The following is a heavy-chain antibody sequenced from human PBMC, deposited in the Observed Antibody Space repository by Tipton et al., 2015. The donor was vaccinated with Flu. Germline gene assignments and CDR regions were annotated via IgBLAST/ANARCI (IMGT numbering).Heavy chain of an antibody. Sequence: QVQLVQSGAEVKKTGSSVKVSCKASGYTFTYRYLHWVRQAPGQALEWMGWITPFNGNTNYAQKFQDRVTNTRDRSMSTAYMELSSLRSEDTAMYYCARWVGALGAFDIWGQGTMVTVSS. CDR1: GYTFTYRY. V-gene: IGHV1-45*02. D-gene: IGHD1-26*01. J-gene: IGHJ3*02. CDR3: ARWVGALGAFDI. CDR2: ITPFNGNT.